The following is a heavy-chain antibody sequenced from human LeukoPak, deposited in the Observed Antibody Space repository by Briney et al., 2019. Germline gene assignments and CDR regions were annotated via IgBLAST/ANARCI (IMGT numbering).Heavy chain of an antibody. CDR1: GGSFSGYY. D-gene: IGHD3-10*01. V-gene: IGHV3-20*04. J-gene: IGHJ4*02. CDR2: INWNGGST. Sequence: PSETLSLTCAVYGGSFSGYYWSWVRQAPGKGLEWVSGINWNGGSTGYADSVKGRFTISRDNAKNSLYLQMNSLRAEDTALYYCARVTPDGSGSYYNGIFDYWGQGTLVTVSS. CDR3: ARVTPDGSGSYYNGIFDY.